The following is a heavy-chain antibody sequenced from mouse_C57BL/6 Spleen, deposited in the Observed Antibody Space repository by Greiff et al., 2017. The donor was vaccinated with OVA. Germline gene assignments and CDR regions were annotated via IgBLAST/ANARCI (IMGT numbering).Heavy chain of an antibody. V-gene: IGHV1-61*01. CDR2: IYPSDSET. CDR3: ASSSYVGYYAMDY. CDR1: GYTFTSYW. J-gene: IGHJ4*01. Sequence: QVQLQQPGAELVRPGSSVKLSCKASGYTFTSYWMDWVKQRPGQGLEWIGNIYPSDSETHYNQKFKDKATLTVDKSSSTAYMQLSSLTSEDSAVYYCASSSYVGYYAMDYWGQGTSVTVSS. D-gene: IGHD1-1*01.